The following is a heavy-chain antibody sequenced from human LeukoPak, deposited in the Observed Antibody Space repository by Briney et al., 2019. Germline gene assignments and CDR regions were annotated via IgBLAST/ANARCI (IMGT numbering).Heavy chain of an antibody. J-gene: IGHJ5*02. V-gene: IGHV1-2*02. Sequence: ASVKVSCKASGYTFTGYYMQWVRQAPGQGLEWMGWINPNSGGTNYAQKFQGKVTMTRDTSISTAYMELSRLRSDDTAVYYCARTGPENCSGGSCYWWFDPWGQGTLVTVSS. CDR3: ARTGPENCSGGSCYWWFDP. D-gene: IGHD2-15*01. CDR1: GYTFTGYY. CDR2: INPNSGGT.